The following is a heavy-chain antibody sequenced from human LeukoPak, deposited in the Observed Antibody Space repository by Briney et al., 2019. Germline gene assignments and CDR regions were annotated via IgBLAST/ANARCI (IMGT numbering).Heavy chain of an antibody. V-gene: IGHV1-69*04. D-gene: IGHD3-10*01. CDR1: GGTFSSYA. CDR3: AMTGFAGYFDY. J-gene: IGHJ4*02. Sequence: SVKVSCKASGGTFSSYAISWVRQAPGQGLEWMGRIIPILGIANYAQKFQGRVTITADKSTSTAYMELSSLRSEDTAVYYCAMTGFAGYFDYWGQGTLVTVPS. CDR2: IIPILGIA.